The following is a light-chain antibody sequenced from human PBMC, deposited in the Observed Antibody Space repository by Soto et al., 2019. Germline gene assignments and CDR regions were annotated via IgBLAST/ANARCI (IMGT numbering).Light chain of an antibody. J-gene: IGKJ2*01. CDR2: GAS. Sequence: DIQMTQSPSSLSASVGDRVNITCRASRRISTYLNWYQQRPGKAPKILIYGASSLQSGVPSRFSGGGSGTDFTLIISSLQPEDFATYSCQQSYSTPYTFGQGTKVDIK. CDR3: QQSYSTPYT. CDR1: RRISTY. V-gene: IGKV1-39*01.